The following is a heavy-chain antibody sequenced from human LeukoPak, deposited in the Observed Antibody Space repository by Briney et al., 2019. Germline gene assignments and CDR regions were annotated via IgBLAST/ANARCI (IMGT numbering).Heavy chain of an antibody. V-gene: IGHV1-46*01. D-gene: IGHD3-22*01. Sequence: ASVKVSCKASGYTFTSYYMHWVRQAPGQGLEWMGIINPSGGSTSYAQKFQGRVTMTRDTSTSTVYMELSSLRSEDTAVYYCARRGTTYYYDSSGYYALYYYYMDVWGKGTTVTISS. J-gene: IGHJ6*03. CDR3: ARRGTTYYYDSSGYYALYYYYMDV. CDR1: GYTFTSYY. CDR2: INPSGGST.